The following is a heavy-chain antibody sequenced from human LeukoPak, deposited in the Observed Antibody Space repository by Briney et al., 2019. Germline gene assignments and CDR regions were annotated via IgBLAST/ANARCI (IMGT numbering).Heavy chain of an antibody. CDR2: ISGSGGST. V-gene: IGHV3-23*01. CDR1: GFTFSSYA. Sequence: PGGSLRLSCAASGFTFSSYAMSWVRQAPGKGLEWVSAISGSGGSTYYADSVKGRFTISRDNSKNTLYLQMNSLRAEDTAVYYCAKFLPQTYYDILTGYYNFDYWGQGTLVTVSS. D-gene: IGHD3-9*01. CDR3: AKFLPQTYYDILTGYYNFDY. J-gene: IGHJ4*02.